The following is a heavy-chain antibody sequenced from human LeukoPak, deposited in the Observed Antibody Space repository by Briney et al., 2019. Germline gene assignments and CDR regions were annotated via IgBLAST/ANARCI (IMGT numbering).Heavy chain of an antibody. CDR1: GGSFSGYY. Sequence: SETLSLTCAVYGGSFSGYYWSWIRQPPGKGLEWIGEINHSGSTNYNPSLKSRVTISVDTSKNQFSLKLSFVTAADTAVYYCAREEDYYDSSGYYSIAFDIWGQGTMVTVSS. CDR3: AREEDYYDSSGYYSIAFDI. J-gene: IGHJ3*02. D-gene: IGHD3-22*01. CDR2: INHSGST. V-gene: IGHV4-34*01.